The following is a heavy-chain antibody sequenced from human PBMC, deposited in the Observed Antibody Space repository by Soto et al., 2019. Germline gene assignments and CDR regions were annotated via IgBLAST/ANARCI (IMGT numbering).Heavy chain of an antibody. D-gene: IGHD5-12*01. V-gene: IGHV3-74*01. CDR3: ATTMRPTISPGY. J-gene: IGHJ4*02. CDR2: INSDGSSA. Sequence: GXSLRLSCAASGFTFSSYWIHWFRQAPGKGLVWVSRINSDGSSASYVDSVKGRFTLSTDRAKNTVYLQMKSLRVEDTALYYCATTMRPTISPGYWGQGTMVTVSS. CDR1: GFTFSSYW.